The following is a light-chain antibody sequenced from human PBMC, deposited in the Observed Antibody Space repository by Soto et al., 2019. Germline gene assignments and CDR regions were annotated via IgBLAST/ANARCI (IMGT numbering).Light chain of an antibody. CDR1: SSDGGGYKY. Sequence: QSALTQPPSASGSPGQSVTISCTGTSSDGGGYKYVSWYQQHPGKAPKLMIYEVSKRPSGVPDRFSGSKSGNTASLTVSGLQAEDEADYYCSSYAGSNHNWVFGGGTKLTVL. CDR2: EVS. J-gene: IGLJ3*02. CDR3: SSYAGSNHNWV. V-gene: IGLV2-8*01.